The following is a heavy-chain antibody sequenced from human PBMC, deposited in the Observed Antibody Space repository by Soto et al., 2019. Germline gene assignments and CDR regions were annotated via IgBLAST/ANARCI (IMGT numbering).Heavy chain of an antibody. CDR3: ARDAYYYDSSSAY. CDR2: IIPIFGTA. D-gene: IGHD3-22*01. J-gene: IGHJ4*02. V-gene: IGHV1-69*13. Sequence: SVKVSCKXSGGTFSSYAISWVRQAPGQGLEWMGGIIPIFGTANYAQKFQGRVTITADESTSTAYMELSSLRSEDTAVYYCARDAYYYDSSSAYWGQGTLVTVS. CDR1: GGTFSSYA.